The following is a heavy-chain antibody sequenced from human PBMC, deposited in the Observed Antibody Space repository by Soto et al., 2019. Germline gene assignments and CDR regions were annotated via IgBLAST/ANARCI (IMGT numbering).Heavy chain of an antibody. V-gene: IGHV4-34*01. Sequence: PSETLSLTCAVYGGSFSGYYWSWIRQPPGKGLEWIGEINHSGSTNYNPSLKSRVTISVDTSKNQFSLKLSSVTAADTAVYYCARVTSGSYYRTYYYHGMDVWGQGTTVTVSS. CDR1: GGSFSGYY. D-gene: IGHD3-10*01. CDR2: INHSGST. CDR3: ARVTSGSYYRTYYYHGMDV. J-gene: IGHJ6*02.